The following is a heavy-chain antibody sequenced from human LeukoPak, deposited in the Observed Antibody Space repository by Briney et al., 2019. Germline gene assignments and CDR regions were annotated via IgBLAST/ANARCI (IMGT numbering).Heavy chain of an antibody. D-gene: IGHD6-6*01. Sequence: SETLSLTCTVSGGSISSSSYYWGWIRQPPGKGLEWIGSIYYSGNTYYNPSLKSRVTISVDTSKNQFSLNLTSVTAADTAAYYCARHKLPIDYWGQGTLVTVSS. CDR1: GGSISSSSYY. V-gene: IGHV4-39*01. CDR2: IYYSGNT. J-gene: IGHJ4*02. CDR3: ARHKLPIDY.